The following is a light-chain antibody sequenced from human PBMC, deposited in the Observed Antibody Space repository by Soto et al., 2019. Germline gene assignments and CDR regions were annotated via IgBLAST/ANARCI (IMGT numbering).Light chain of an antibody. V-gene: IGLV2-8*01. J-gene: IGLJ1*01. CDR2: EVS. CDR1: SSDVGGYNY. Sequence: SVLTQPPSASGSPGQSVTISCTGTSSDVGGYNYVSWYQQHPGKAPKLMIYEVSKRPSGVPDRFSGSKSGNTASLTVSGLQAEDEADYYCSPYAGSNNVFGTGTKVTVL. CDR3: SPYAGSNNV.